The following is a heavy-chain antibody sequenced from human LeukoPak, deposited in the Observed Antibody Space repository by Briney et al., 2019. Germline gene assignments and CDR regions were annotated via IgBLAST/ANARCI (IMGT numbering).Heavy chain of an antibody. CDR2: TYYRSKWYN. CDR1: GDSVSSNSVA. V-gene: IGHV6-1*01. Sequence: SQTLSLTCAISGDSVSSNSVARNWIRQSPSRCLECLGRTYYRSKWYNDSALTVKSRITNNPETSRNHFSLTLNSVTTQDRAVYYCEKDRSSLHYYFDYRGQVTLVTVAS. J-gene: IGHJ4*02. D-gene: IGHD2-2*01. CDR3: EKDRSSLHYYFDY.